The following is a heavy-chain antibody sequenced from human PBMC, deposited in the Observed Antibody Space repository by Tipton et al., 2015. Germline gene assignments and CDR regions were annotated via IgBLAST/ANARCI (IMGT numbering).Heavy chain of an antibody. J-gene: IGHJ4*02. V-gene: IGHV4/OR15-8*01. CDR3: ARGERNSSAWEMDY. D-gene: IGHD6-19*01. CDR1: GDSISSTYY. CDR2: INHSGST. Sequence: PGLVKPSETLSLTCGVPGDSISSTYYWSWVRQPPGKGLEWIGEINHSGSTNYNPSLKSRVTISVDTSKNQFSLTLKSVTAADTAIFYCARGERNSSAWEMDYWGQGTLVTVSS.